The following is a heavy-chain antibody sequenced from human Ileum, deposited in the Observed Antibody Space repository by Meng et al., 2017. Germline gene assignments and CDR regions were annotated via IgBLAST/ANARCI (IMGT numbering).Heavy chain of an antibody. Sequence: QVQLQESGPGLVKPSQTLSLTCTVTGGSISSDGYYWSWIRQHPGKGLEFIGYIYHSGSAYYNPSLKSRVNISADTSKNKFSLKLSSVTAADTAVYYCARDYCSGTTCALDYWGQGTLVTVSS. CDR1: GGSISSDGYY. J-gene: IGHJ4*02. V-gene: IGHV4-31*03. D-gene: IGHD2-2*01. CDR3: ARDYCSGTTCALDY. CDR2: IYHSGSA.